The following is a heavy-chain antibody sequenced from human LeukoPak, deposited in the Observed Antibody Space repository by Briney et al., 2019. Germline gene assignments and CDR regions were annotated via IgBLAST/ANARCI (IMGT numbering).Heavy chain of an antibody. D-gene: IGHD3-22*01. Sequence: GGSLRLSCAASGFTFSSYEMNWVRQAPGKGLEWVSYISSSGSTIYYADSVKGRFTISRDNAKNTVSLQMDSLRAEDTGVYYCARAPSEVGGYYPEYFRHWGQGTLVTVSS. CDR1: GFTFSSYE. CDR2: ISSSGSTI. J-gene: IGHJ1*01. CDR3: ARAPSEVGGYYPEYFRH. V-gene: IGHV3-48*03.